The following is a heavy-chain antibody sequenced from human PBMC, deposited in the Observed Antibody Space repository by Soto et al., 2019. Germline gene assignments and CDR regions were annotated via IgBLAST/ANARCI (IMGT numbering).Heavy chain of an antibody. CDR2: MSHDGSSS. J-gene: IGHJ4*02. CDR1: GFSFSNYA. CDR3: ARDFPYCGSTSCYSAAPKY. V-gene: IGHV3-30-3*01. Sequence: GGSLRLSCAASGFSFSNYAMHWVRQTPDKGLEWVAVMSHDGSSSFYADSVKGRFTISRDNSKTTLYLQMNSLSTEDTAVYYCARDFPYCGSTSCYSAAPKYWGQGTLVTVS. D-gene: IGHD2-2*01.